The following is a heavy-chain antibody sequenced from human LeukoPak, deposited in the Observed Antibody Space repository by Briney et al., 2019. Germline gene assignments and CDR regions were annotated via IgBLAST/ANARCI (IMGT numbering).Heavy chain of an antibody. CDR3: ARGNYGGNSSREQS. CDR2: INHSGST. CDR1: GGSFSGYY. V-gene: IGHV4-34*01. Sequence: SETLSLTCAVYGGSFSGYYWSWIRQPPGKGLEWIGEINHSGSTNYSPSLKSRVTISVDTSKNQFSLKLSSVTAADTAVYYCARGNYGGNSSREQSWGQGTLVTVSS. D-gene: IGHD4-17*01. J-gene: IGHJ4*02.